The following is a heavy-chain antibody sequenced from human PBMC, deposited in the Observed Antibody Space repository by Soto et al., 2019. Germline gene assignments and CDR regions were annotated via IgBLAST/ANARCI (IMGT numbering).Heavy chain of an antibody. V-gene: IGHV4-59*08. CDR1: GGSISSYY. CDR3: ARHDSGGSYYYYYYMDV. J-gene: IGHJ6*03. Sequence: QMQLQESGPGLVKPSETLSLTCTVSGGSISSYYWSWIWQPPGKGLEWIGYIYYSGSTNYNPSLKSRVTISVDTSKNQFSLKRSSLTAADTAVYYCARHDSGGSYYYYYYMDVWGKGTTVTVSS. CDR2: IYYSGST. D-gene: IGHD2-15*01.